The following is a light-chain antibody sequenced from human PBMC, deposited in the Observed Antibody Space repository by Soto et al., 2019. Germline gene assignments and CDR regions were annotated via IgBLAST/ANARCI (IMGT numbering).Light chain of an antibody. J-gene: IGLJ1*01. Sequence: QSVLTPPPSLSGAPGQRVTISCTGSISNIGAGYDVHWYQQPPGTAPKLLIYDNNNRPSGVPDRFSGSKSGTSASLAITGLQAEDEADYYCQSYDSSLSGYVYGTGTKVNV. CDR1: ISNIGAGYD. CDR3: QSYDSSLSGYV. CDR2: DNN. V-gene: IGLV1-40*01.